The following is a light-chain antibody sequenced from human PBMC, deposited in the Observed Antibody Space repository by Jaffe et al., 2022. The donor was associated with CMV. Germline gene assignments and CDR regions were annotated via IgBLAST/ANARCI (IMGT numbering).Light chain of an antibody. CDR2: KAS. J-gene: IGKJ1*01. CDR1: QSISSW. CDR3: QQYDTYPRT. Sequence: DVQMTQSPSTLSASVGDRVTITCRASQSISSWLAWYQHKPGKAPKLLIYKASSLESGVPSRFSGGGSGAEFTLTISSLQPDDFATYYCQQYDTYPRTFGQGTKVEIK. V-gene: IGKV1-5*03.